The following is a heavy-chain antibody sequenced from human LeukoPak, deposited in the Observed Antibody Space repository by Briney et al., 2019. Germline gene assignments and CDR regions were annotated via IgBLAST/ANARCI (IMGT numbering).Heavy chain of an antibody. Sequence: GGSLRLSCAASGFTVSSNYMSWVRQAPGRGLEWVSVIYSGGSTYYADSVKGRFTISRDNSKNTLFLQMNSLRAGDTAVYYCAKYGGDYYGSGSSGFDYWGQGTLVTASS. CDR1: GFTVSSNY. CDR2: IYSGGST. V-gene: IGHV3-66*01. J-gene: IGHJ4*02. D-gene: IGHD3-10*01. CDR3: AKYGGDYYGSGSSGFDY.